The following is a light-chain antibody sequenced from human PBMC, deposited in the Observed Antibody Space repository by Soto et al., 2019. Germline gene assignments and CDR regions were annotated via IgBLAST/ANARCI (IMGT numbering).Light chain of an antibody. J-gene: IGKJ4*01. CDR2: AAS. Sequence: DIQLTQSPSFLSASVGDRVTITCRASQGISSYLAWYQQNPGKAPKLLIYAASTLQSWVPSRFSGSGSGTEFTLTISSLQPEDFATYYCQQLNRYPLTFGGGTKVEIK. CDR1: QGISSY. CDR3: QQLNRYPLT. V-gene: IGKV1-9*01.